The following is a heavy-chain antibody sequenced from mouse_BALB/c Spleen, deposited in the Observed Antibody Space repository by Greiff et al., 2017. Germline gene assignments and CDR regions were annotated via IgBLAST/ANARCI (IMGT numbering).Heavy chain of an antibody. CDR2: IDPETGGT. V-gene: IGHV1-15*01. Sequence: QVQLKQSGAELVRPGASVTLSCKASGYTFTDYEMHWVKQTPVHGLEWIGAIDPETGGTAYNQKFKGKATLTADKSSSTAYMELRSLTSEDSAVYYCTRRPVDWYFDVWGAGTTVTVSS. CDR1: GYTFTDYE. J-gene: IGHJ1*01. CDR3: TRRPVDWYFDV. D-gene: IGHD1-1*01.